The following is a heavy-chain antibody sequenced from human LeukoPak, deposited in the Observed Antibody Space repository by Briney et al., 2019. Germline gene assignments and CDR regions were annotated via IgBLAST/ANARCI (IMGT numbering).Heavy chain of an antibody. Sequence: GGSLRLSCAASGFTFSSYEMNWVRQAPGKGLEWVSYISSSGSTIYYADSVKGRFTISRDNSKNTLYLQMNSLRAEDTAVYYCARDGITMVRGVIIERMDVWGKGTTVTVSS. CDR1: GFTFSSYE. CDR2: ISSSGSTI. J-gene: IGHJ6*03. CDR3: ARDGITMVRGVIIERMDV. D-gene: IGHD3-10*01. V-gene: IGHV3-48*03.